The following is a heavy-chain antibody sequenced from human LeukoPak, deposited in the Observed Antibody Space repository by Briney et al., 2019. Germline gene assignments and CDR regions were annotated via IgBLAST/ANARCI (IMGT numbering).Heavy chain of an antibody. D-gene: IGHD1-1*01. CDR1: GGTFSSYA. CDR2: IIPIFGTA. V-gene: IGHV1-69*01. J-gene: IGHJ4*02. Sequence: SVKVSCKASGGTFSSYAISWVRQAPGQGLEWMGGIIPIFGTANYAQKFQGRVTITAGESTSTAYMELSSLRSEDTAVYYCALGDWNHRYYFDYWGQGTLVTVSS. CDR3: ALGDWNHRYYFDY.